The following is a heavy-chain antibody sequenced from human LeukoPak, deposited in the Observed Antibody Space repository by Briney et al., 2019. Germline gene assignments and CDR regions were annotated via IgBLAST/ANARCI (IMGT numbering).Heavy chain of an antibody. CDR1: GGSISSYY. D-gene: IGHD3-3*01. V-gene: IGHV4-59*01. Sequence: PSETLSLTCTVSGGSISSYYWSWIRQPPGKGLEWIGYIYYSGSTNYNPSLKSRVTISVDTSKNQSSLKLSSVTAADTAVYYCARDRTIFGVAGYAFDIWGQGTMVTVSS. CDR3: ARDRTIFGVAGYAFDI. J-gene: IGHJ3*02. CDR2: IYYSGST.